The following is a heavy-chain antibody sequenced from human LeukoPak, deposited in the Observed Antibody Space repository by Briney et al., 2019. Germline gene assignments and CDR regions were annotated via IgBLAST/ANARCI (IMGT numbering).Heavy chain of an antibody. V-gene: IGHV3-30*18. D-gene: IGHD5-24*01. CDR3: AKGAGYNFYYMDV. CDR2: ISYAGDNK. J-gene: IGHJ6*03. CDR1: GFPFDSFG. Sequence: PGKSLRLSCAVSGFPFDSFGMHWVRQAPGKGLEWLSLISYAGDNKHEADSVKGRFTISRDNSKNTLFLQMDSLQPDDTAMYFCAKGAGYNFYYMDVWGKGTMVSVSS.